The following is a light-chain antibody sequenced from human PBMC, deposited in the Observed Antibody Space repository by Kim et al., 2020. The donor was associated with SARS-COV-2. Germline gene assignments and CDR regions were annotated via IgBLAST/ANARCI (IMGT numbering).Light chain of an antibody. Sequence: EIVLTQSPGTLSLSPGERATLSCRASQSVSSPYLAWYQQKPGQAPRLLIYGASSRATGIPDRFSGSGSGTDFTLTISRLEPEDFAVYYCQQYGSSSWTFGHGTKVDIK. CDR1: QSVSSPY. CDR3: QQYGSSSWT. V-gene: IGKV3-20*01. J-gene: IGKJ1*01. CDR2: GAS.